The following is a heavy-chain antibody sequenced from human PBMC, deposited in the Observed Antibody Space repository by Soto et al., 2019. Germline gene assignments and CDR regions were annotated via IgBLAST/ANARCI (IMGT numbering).Heavy chain of an antibody. CDR2: ISFDGGNQ. D-gene: IGHD6-13*01. CDR3: AKDSSITAAGSGGWFDP. Sequence: QVQLVQSGGGVVQPGRSLRLSCAASGFDFNTYGLHWVRQAPGKGLEWVAGISFDGGNQYYADSVKGRFTISRDKSNNTIFLQMNSLGAEDTATDYCAKDSSITAAGSGGWFDPWGQGTLVIVSS. V-gene: IGHV3-30*18. CDR1: GFDFNTYG. J-gene: IGHJ5*02.